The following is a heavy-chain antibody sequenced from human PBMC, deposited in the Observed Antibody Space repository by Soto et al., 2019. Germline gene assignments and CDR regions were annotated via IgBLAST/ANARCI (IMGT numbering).Heavy chain of an antibody. D-gene: IGHD5-12*01. V-gene: IGHV2-5*01. CDR1: GFSFTTAGVA. J-gene: IGHJ4*02. CDR3: AHSDGGYEIIYFDF. Sequence: HITLQESGPTLVKPTQTLTLTCTFSGFSFTTAGVAVGWIRQTPGGALEWLTLIYYNDDRRFSPSLKTRLTITGDTSKNQVVLSLTNVDPGDTATYFCAHSDGGYEIIYFDFWGQGIPVTVSS. CDR2: IYYNDDR.